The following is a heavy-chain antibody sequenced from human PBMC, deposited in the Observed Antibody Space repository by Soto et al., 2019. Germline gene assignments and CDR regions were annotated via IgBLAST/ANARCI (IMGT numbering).Heavy chain of an antibody. Sequence: SETLSLTCAVYGGSFSGYYWSWIRQPPGKGLEWIGEINHSGSTNYNPSLKSRVTISVDTSKNQFSLNLNSVTAADTAVYYCARVAAIGGWLQHQVALLESEHNDYYFDSWGQGTLVTVSA. D-gene: IGHD3-16*01. CDR1: GGSFSGYY. J-gene: IGHJ4*02. V-gene: IGHV4-34*01. CDR2: INHSGST. CDR3: ARVAAIGGWLQHQVALLESEHNDYYFDS.